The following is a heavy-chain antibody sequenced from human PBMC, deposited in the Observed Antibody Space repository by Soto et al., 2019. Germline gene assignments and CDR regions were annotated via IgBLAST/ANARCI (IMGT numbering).Heavy chain of an antibody. CDR1: GFSLVTGGER. Sequence: SGPTLVNPTQTLALTCTLSGFSLVTGGERVSWIRQPPGQALEWLARIDGNDGKYYTPSLKTRLTISKDNSKNQVVLTMTNMDPVDTANYYFAPTLPPTGTFDYRGQAPLVIGS. CDR2: IDGNDGK. D-gene: IGHD1-1*01. J-gene: IGHJ4*02. V-gene: IGHV2-70*04. CDR3: APTLPPTGTFDY.